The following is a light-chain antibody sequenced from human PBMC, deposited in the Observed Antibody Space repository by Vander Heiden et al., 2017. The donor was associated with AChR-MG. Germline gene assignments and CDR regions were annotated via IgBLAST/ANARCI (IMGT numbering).Light chain of an antibody. Sequence: SSELTQPLSVSVALGQTARITCGGHNIGSKNVHWYQKKPGQAPVLVIYRDSNRPSGIPERCSGSNSGNTATLTISRAQAGDEADYYCQVWDSSTVVFGGGTKLTVL. J-gene: IGLJ2*01. CDR2: RDS. CDR3: QVWDSSTVV. CDR1: NIGSKN. V-gene: IGLV3-9*01.